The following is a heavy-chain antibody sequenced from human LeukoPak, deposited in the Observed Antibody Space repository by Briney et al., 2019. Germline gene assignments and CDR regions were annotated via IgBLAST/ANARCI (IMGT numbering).Heavy chain of an antibody. Sequence: GGSLRLSCAVSGFTFSSYAMNWVRQAPGKGLEWVSAISGSGGSTYYADSVKGRFTISRDNSKNTLYLQMNSLRAEDTAVYYCAKAYVVVSSGWKLVPNFDYWGQGTLVTVSS. D-gene: IGHD6-19*01. CDR1: GFTFSSYA. V-gene: IGHV3-23*01. CDR2: ISGSGGST. J-gene: IGHJ4*02. CDR3: AKAYVVVSSGWKLVPNFDY.